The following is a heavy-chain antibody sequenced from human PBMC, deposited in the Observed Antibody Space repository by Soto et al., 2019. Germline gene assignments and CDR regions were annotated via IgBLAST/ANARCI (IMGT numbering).Heavy chain of an antibody. CDR3: ARDRKGSGLNLTCFDP. CDR2: VSYSGST. D-gene: IGHD7-27*01. CDR1: GDSVGSFY. J-gene: IGHJ5*02. V-gene: IGHV4-59*02. Sequence: PSETLSLTCSVSGDSVGSFYWSWIRQPPGKGLEWIGYVSYSGSTNYNPSLKSRITISVDTSKNKFSLKLSSVTTADTAVYYCARDRKGSGLNLTCFDPWGQGTLVTVSS.